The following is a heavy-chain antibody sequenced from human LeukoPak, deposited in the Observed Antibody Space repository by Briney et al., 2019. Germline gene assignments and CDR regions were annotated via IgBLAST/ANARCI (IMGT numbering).Heavy chain of an antibody. Sequence: SGGSLRLSCAASGFTFSTYAMNWVRQAPGKGLEWVSGLSGTGTSTHYADSVKGRFTISRDNSKNTLYLQMNSLRAEDTAKYYCAKVTSPLACGGTTCFPFDSWGPGTLVTVSS. CDR2: LSGTGTST. CDR1: GFTFSTYA. V-gene: IGHV3-23*01. J-gene: IGHJ4*02. D-gene: IGHD2-2*01. CDR3: AKVTSPLACGGTTCFPFDS.